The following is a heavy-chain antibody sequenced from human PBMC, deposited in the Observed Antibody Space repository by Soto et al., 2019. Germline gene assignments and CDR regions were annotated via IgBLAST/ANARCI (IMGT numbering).Heavy chain of an antibody. V-gene: IGHV3-30-3*01. D-gene: IGHD3-10*02. CDR2: ISYDGSNK. CDR1: GFTFSSYA. CDR3: AGDRLRSGGVNYYYGMDV. Sequence: GGSLRLSCAASGFTFSSYAMHWVRQAPGKGLGWVAVISYDGSNKYYADSVKGRFTNSRDNSKNTLYLQMNSLRAEATAVYYCAGDRLRSGGVNYYYGMDVGGQGTTATVS. J-gene: IGHJ6*02.